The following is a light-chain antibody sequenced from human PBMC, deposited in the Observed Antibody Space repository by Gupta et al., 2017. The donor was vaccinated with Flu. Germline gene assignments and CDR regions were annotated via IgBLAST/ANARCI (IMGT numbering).Light chain of an antibody. Sequence: DRVTITCRASQDISDYLAWYQQKPGKAPYLLIYAASTLQSGVPSRFSGSGSGTDFTLTISGLQSEDFATYYCQQYYTYPSITFGQGTRLEIK. CDR2: AAS. V-gene: IGKV1-8*01. CDR1: QDISDY. J-gene: IGKJ5*01. CDR3: QQYYTYPSIT.